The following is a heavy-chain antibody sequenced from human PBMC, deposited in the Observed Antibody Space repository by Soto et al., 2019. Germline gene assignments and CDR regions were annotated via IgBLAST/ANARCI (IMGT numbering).Heavy chain of an antibody. J-gene: IGHJ4*02. CDR3: ARAHYDFWSGYYGSGVDY. CDR1: GGSISSGGYY. D-gene: IGHD3-3*01. CDR2: IYYSGST. Sequence: QVQLQESGPGLVKPSQTLSLTCTVSGGSISSGGYYWSWIRQHPGKGLEWIGYIYYSGSTYYNPSLKSRFTISVDTSKNQFSLKLSSVTAADTAVYYCARAHYDFWSGYYGSGVDYWGQGTLVTVSS. V-gene: IGHV4-31*03.